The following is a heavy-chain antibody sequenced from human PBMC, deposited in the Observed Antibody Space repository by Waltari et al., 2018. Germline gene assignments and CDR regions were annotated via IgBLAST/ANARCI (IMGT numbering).Heavy chain of an antibody. D-gene: IGHD6-6*01. J-gene: IGHJ4*02. CDR1: GFTVSNNY. CDR3: ATRMVLAARN. CDR2: IYSTGGT. Sequence: EVQLVESGGGLIQPGGSLRLSCAASGFTVSNNYMSWVRQAPGKGLDWVSLIYSTGGTSYADSVKGRFTISRDNSKNTLYLQMNSLRVEDTAVYYCATRMVLAARNWGQGTLVTVSS. V-gene: IGHV3-53*01.